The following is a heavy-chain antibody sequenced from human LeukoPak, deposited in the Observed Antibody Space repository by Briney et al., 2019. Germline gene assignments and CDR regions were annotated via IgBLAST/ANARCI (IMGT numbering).Heavy chain of an antibody. D-gene: IGHD3-9*01. CDR3: ASGGPLRYFDWFFDY. V-gene: IGHV1-69*04. CDR1: GGTFSSYA. J-gene: IGHJ4*02. Sequence: GASVQVSCQASGGTFSSYAISWVRQAPGQGLEWMGRIIPILGIANYAQKFQGRVTITADKSTSTAYMELSSLRSEDTAVYYCASGGPLRYFDWFFDYWGQGTLVTVSS. CDR2: IIPILGIA.